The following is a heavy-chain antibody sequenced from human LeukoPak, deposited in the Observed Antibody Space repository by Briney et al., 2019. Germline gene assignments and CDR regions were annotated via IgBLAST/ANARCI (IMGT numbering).Heavy chain of an antibody. CDR1: GFTFDDYA. Sequence: PGGSLRLSCAASGFTFDDYAMHWVRQAPGKGLEWVSGISWNSGSIGYADSVKGRFTISRDYAKNSLYLQMNSLRAEDTALYYCAKARAAAGTASGGFDYWGQGTLVTVSS. V-gene: IGHV3-9*01. J-gene: IGHJ4*02. CDR3: AKARAAAGTASGGFDY. CDR2: ISWNSGSI. D-gene: IGHD6-13*01.